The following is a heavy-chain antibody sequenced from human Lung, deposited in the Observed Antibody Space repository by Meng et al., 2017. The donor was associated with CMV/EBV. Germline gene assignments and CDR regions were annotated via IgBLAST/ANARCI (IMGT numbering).Heavy chain of an antibody. CDR3: AWTMIVGYDY. CDR2: ISSSSSYI. V-gene: IGHV3-21*01. CDR1: GFTFSSYS. J-gene: IGHJ4*02. D-gene: IGHD3-22*01. Sequence: GGSLRLSCAASGFTFSSYSMNWVRQAPGKGLEWVSSISSSSSYIYYADSVKGRFTISRDNAKNSLYLQMNSLSAEDTAVYYCAWTMIVGYDYWGQGTLVTVSS.